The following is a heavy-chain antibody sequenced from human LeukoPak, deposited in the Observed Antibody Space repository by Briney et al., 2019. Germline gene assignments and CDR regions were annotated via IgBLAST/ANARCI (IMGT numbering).Heavy chain of an antibody. J-gene: IGHJ5*02. V-gene: IGHV4-39*01. D-gene: IGHD6-6*01. CDR2: FYYGGST. CDR3: GRQGVAARRPNWFGP. CDR1: GGSISSSSTY. Sequence: SETLSLTCTVSGGSISSSSTYWGWLRPPQGQGLEWIGTFYYGGSTYYNPSLKSRVTISVDASKNQFSLKLSSVTAADTAFYYCGRQGVAARRPNWFGPWGQGNLVTVSS.